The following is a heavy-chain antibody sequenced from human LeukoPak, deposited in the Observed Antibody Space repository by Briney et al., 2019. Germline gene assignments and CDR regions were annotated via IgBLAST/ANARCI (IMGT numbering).Heavy chain of an antibody. J-gene: IGHJ4*02. CDR1: GGSISSGGYY. Sequence: PSETLSLTCTVSGGSISSGGYYWSWIRQHPGKGLEWIGYIYYSGSTYCNPSLKSRVTISVDTSKNQFSLKLSSVTAADTAVYYCARESYSSGTFDYWGQGTLVTVSS. V-gene: IGHV4-31*03. CDR2: IYYSGST. D-gene: IGHD3-22*01. CDR3: ARESYSSGTFDY.